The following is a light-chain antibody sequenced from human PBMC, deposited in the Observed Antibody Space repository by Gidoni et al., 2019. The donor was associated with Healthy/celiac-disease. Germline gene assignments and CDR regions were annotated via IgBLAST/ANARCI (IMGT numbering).Light chain of an antibody. CDR1: SSNIGAGYD. Sequence: QSVLTQPPSVSGAPGQRITISCTGSSSNIGAGYDVHWYQQLPAAAPNLLIYGNNNRPSGVPYRFSASKSGTSASLAITGLQADDEADYYCQSYDSSLSGVVFGGGTKLTVL. J-gene: IGLJ2*01. V-gene: IGLV1-40*01. CDR2: GNN. CDR3: QSYDSSLSGVV.